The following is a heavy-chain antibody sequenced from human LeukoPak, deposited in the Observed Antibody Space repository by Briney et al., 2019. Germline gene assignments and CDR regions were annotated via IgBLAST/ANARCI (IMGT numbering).Heavy chain of an antibody. J-gene: IGHJ4*02. CDR3: AKDYYDFWSGYLGPFDY. Sequence: GGSLRLSCAASGFTFSSYGMHWVRQAPGKGLEWVAFIRHDGSNKYYADSVKGRFTISRDNSKNTLYLQMNSLRAEDTAVYYCAKDYYDFWSGYLGPFDYWGQGTLVTVSS. D-gene: IGHD3-3*01. V-gene: IGHV3-30*02. CDR2: IRHDGSNK. CDR1: GFTFSSYG.